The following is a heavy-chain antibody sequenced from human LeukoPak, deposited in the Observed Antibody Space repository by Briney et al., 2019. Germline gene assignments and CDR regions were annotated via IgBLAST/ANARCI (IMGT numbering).Heavy chain of an antibody. J-gene: IGHJ4*02. D-gene: IGHD3-22*01. CDR1: GDSINSLDL. CDR3: AGLVGRYSSGLYYYYFDY. CDR2: MYLSGTT. Sequence: SETLSLTCTVSGDSINSLDLWSWVRQPPGKGLEWIGEMYLSGTTHSNPSVKGRVTISIDKSKNQFFLNLSSVTAADTAVYYCAGLVGRYSSGLYYYYFDYWGQGTLVTVSS. V-gene: IGHV4-4*02.